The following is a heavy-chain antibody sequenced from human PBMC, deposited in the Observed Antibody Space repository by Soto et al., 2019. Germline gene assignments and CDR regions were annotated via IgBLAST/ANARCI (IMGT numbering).Heavy chain of an antibody. V-gene: IGHV1-2*04. CDR2: INPNSGGT. D-gene: IGHD3-22*01. CDR1: GYTFTGYY. CDR3: ARNYYDSSGYYYGTRFDAFDI. J-gene: IGHJ3*02. Sequence: ASVKVSCKASGYTFTGYYMDWVRQAPGQGLEWMGWINPNSGGTNYAQKFQGWVTMTRDTSISTAYMELSRLRSDDTAVYYCARNYYDSSGYYYGTRFDAFDIWGQGTMVTVSS.